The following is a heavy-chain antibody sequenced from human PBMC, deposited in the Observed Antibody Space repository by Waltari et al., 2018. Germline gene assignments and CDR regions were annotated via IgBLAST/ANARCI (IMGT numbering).Heavy chain of an antibody. V-gene: IGHV1-8*01. CDR3: ARVPVRGVIGGTGYYYYRDV. J-gene: IGHJ6*03. CDR1: GYTFTSYD. Sequence: QVQLVQSGAEVKKPGASVKVSCKASGYTFTSYDINWVRQATGQGLGWRGRRTPKKGNTCMAKKIHSRVTTTKKQNIKTADMEMSSLRTKETDVEYCARVPVRGVIGGTGYYYYRDVWGKGTTVTVSS. D-gene: IGHD3-10*01. CDR2: RTPKKGNT.